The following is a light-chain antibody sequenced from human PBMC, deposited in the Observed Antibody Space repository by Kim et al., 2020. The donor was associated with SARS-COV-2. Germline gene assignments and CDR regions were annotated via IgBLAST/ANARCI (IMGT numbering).Light chain of an antibody. CDR1: SSDVGGYNY. CDR2: DVT. J-gene: IGLJ1*01. CDR3: SSYTSSSNPYV. V-gene: IGLV2-14*03. Sequence: QSALTQPASVSGSPGQSITISCTGTSSDVGGYNYVSWYQQHPGKAPKLMIYDVTSRPSGVSSRFTGSKSGNTASLTISGLQAEDEADYYCSSYTSSSNPYVFGTGTKVTVL.